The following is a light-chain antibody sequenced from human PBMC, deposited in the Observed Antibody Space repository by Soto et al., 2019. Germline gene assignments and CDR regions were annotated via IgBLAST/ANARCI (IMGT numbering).Light chain of an antibody. CDR3: MQGSLWPFT. J-gene: IGKJ2*01. Sequence: DVVMTQSPLSLPVTLGQPASISCRSTQSFIHSNGNTYSTWFQQRPGQSPRRLIYQVFNRDSGVPERFSGSGSGTDFTLKISRVEAEDVGVYYCMQGSLWPFTFGQGTRLEIK. V-gene: IGKV2-30*02. CDR2: QVF. CDR1: QSFIHSNGNTY.